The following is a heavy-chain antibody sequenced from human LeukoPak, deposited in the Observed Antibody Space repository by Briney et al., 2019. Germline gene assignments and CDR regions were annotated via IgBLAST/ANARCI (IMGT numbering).Heavy chain of an antibody. CDR2: ESYDGSSI. J-gene: IGHJ4*02. D-gene: IGHD6-13*01. V-gene: IGHV3-30*14. CDR3: AMRANTWYDC. Sequence: GGSQSLSCAGSVYTFYPFHEHGPRQARGKGLEWEAVESYDGSSIYYADSVKCRFTISRDNSKNRVDLQMNSLRVEYTAVYYCAMRANTWYDCWGQGTLVTVSS. CDR1: VYTFYPFH.